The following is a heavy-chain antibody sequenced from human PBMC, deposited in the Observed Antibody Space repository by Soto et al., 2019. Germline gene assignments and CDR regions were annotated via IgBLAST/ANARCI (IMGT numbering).Heavy chain of an antibody. CDR1: GFTLSTSGVG. J-gene: IGHJ4*02. Sequence: QITLKESGPTLVKPTQTLTLTCTFSGFTLSTSGVGVGWIRQPPGKALEWLALIYWDDDKRYSPSLKSRLTITKDTSKNQVVLTMTNMDPVDTATYYCAHRLGGIGVAGTFDYWGQGTLVTVSS. V-gene: IGHV2-5*02. D-gene: IGHD6-19*01. CDR3: AHRLGGIGVAGTFDY. CDR2: IYWDDDK.